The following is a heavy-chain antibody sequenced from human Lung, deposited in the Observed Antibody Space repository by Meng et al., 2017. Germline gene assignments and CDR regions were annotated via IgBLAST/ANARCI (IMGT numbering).Heavy chain of an antibody. V-gene: IGHV1-2*06. CDR1: GYPFPDYW. J-gene: IGHJ4*02. D-gene: IGHD6-13*01. Sequence: QVQRGRSGAEVKKPGASVKVSCKVSGYPFPDYWLHWVRRAHGQGLEWMGRINPKSGDTHYAQRFQGRVTMTGDTSISTAYMELSGLRSDDTAMYYCARDEDISAAGKLFGDYWGQGTLVTVSS. CDR3: ARDEDISAAGKLFGDY. CDR2: INPKSGDT.